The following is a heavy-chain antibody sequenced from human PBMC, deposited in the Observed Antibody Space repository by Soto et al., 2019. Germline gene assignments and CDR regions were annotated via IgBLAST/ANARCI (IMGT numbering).Heavy chain of an antibody. CDR2: IYNTGST. D-gene: IGHD1-26*01. CDR1: GGSISSADYY. V-gene: IGHV4-30-4*01. CDR3: ARGSSGDKVDY. J-gene: IGHJ4*02. Sequence: QVQLQEPGPRLVEPSQTLSLTCTVSGGSISSADYYWSWIRQPPGTGLEWIGHIYNTGSTYSNPSLQRRVTISVDMAKNQFSLKLSSVTAADTAVYYCARGSSGDKVDYWGQGTLVTVSS.